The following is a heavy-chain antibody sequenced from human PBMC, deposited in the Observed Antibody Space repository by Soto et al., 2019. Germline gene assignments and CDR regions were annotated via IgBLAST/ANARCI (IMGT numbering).Heavy chain of an antibody. CDR2: ISGSGGGT. CDR3: AKDTGYSSSWYGSTIDY. V-gene: IGHV3-23*01. D-gene: IGHD6-13*01. Sequence: PVGSLRLSCAASGFTFSSYAMSWVRQAPGRGLEWVSAISGSGGGTYYADSVKGRFTISRDNSKNTLYLQMNSLRAEDTAVYYCAKDTGYSSSWYGSTIDYWGQGTLVTVSS. CDR1: GFTFSSYA. J-gene: IGHJ4*02.